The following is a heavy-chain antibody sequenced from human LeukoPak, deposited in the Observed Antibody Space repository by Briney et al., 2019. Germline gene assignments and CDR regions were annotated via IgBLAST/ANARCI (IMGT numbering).Heavy chain of an antibody. CDR2: ISYDGSNK. V-gene: IGHV3-30-3*01. CDR3: AIIRGLQFFNY. CDR1: GFTFSSYA. J-gene: IGHJ4*02. D-gene: IGHD4-11*01. Sequence: GGSLRLSCAASGFTFSSYAMHWVRQAPGKGLEWVAVISYDGSNKYYADSVKGRFTISRDNSKNTLYLQMNSLRAEDTAVYYCAIIRGLQFFNYWGQGTLVTVSS.